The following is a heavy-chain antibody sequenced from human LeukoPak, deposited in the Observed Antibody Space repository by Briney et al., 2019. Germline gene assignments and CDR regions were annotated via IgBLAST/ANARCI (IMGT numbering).Heavy chain of an antibody. CDR2: ICPADSDT. D-gene: IGHD2-15*01. CDR3: ARHAGSGLSDAFDI. V-gene: IGHV5-51*01. J-gene: IGHJ3*02. CDR1: GFSFTNYW. Sequence: GESLNISCKGSGFSFTNYWIGWVRQMPGKGLQWMGIICPADSDTRYSPSFQGQATISADKSINTAYLQLSSLKASDTAMYYCARHAGSGLSDAFDIWGQGTMVTVSS.